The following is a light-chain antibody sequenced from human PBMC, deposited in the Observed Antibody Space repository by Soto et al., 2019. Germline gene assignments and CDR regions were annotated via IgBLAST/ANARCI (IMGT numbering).Light chain of an antibody. CDR2: DVN. CDR3: SSDAGFNNYV. Sequence: QSALTQPPSASGSPGQSVTISCTGTGGDVGGYNYVSWYQQHPGKVPRLIIYDVNKRPSGVPDRFSGSKSDNTASLTVSGLQDEDEADYYCSSDAGFNNYVFGTGTKLTVL. V-gene: IGLV2-8*01. J-gene: IGLJ1*01. CDR1: GGDVGGYNY.